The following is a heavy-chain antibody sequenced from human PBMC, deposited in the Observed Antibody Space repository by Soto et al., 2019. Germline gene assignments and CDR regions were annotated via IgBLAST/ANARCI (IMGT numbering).Heavy chain of an antibody. Sequence: QVQLVQSGAEVKKPGSSVKVSCKASGGTFSSYAISWVRQAPGQGLEWMGGIIPIFGTANYAQKFQGRVTITADESASTAYMVLSSLRSEDTAVYYCARDLALDFYDYGDYGPYFYYYGMDVWGQGTTVTVSS. V-gene: IGHV1-69*01. CDR3: ARDLALDFYDYGDYGPYFYYYGMDV. D-gene: IGHD4-17*01. CDR2: IIPIFGTA. J-gene: IGHJ6*02. CDR1: GGTFSSYA.